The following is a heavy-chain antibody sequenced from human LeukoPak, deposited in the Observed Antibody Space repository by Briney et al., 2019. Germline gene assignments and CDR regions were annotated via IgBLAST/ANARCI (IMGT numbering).Heavy chain of an antibody. CDR1: GFTVSSNY. J-gene: IGHJ4*02. Sequence: GGSLRLSCAASGFTVSSNYMSWVRQAPGKGLEWVSVIYSGGSTYYADSVRGRFTISRDNSKNTLYLQMNSLRAEDTAVYYCARDLWAGDLDYWGQGTLVTVSS. D-gene: IGHD3/OR15-3a*01. CDR3: ARDLWAGDLDY. V-gene: IGHV3-66*01. CDR2: IYSGGST.